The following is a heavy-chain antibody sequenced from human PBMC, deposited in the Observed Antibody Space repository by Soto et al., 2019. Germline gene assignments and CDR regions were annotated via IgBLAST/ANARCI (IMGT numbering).Heavy chain of an antibody. V-gene: IGHV1-69*13. D-gene: IGHD4-17*01. J-gene: IGHJ4*02. CDR2: IIPIFGTA. CDR3: AKRDDYGDYYFDY. CDR1: GGTFSSYA. Sequence: GASVKVSCKASGGTFSSYAISWVRQAPGQGLEWMGGIIPIFGTANYAQKFQGRVTITADESTSTAYMELSSLRSEDTAVYYCAKRDDYGDYYFDYWGQGTLVTVSS.